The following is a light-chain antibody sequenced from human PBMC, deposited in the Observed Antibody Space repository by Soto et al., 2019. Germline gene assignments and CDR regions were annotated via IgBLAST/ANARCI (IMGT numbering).Light chain of an antibody. CDR1: SGHSTYA. CDR2: LNSDGSH. Sequence: QLVLTQSPSASASLGASVKLTCTLSSGHSTYAIAWHQQQPEKGPRLLMNLNSDGSHRKGDGIPDRFSGSSSGAERYLIISSLQSEDEGDYYCQTWGTGYWVFGGGTKLTVL. CDR3: QTWGTGYWV. J-gene: IGLJ3*02. V-gene: IGLV4-69*01.